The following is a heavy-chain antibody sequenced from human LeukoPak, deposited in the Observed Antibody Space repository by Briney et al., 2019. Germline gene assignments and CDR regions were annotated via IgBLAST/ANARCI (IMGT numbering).Heavy chain of an antibody. J-gene: IGHJ6*02. CDR2: IYTSGST. Sequence: SQTLSLTCTVSGGSISSGSYYWSWIRQPAGKGLEWIGRIYTSGSTNYSPSLKSRVTISVDTSKNQFSLKLSSVTAADTAVYYCARGSRGMDVWGQGTTVTVSS. D-gene: IGHD6-13*01. CDR3: ARGSRGMDV. V-gene: IGHV4-61*02. CDR1: GGSISSGSYY.